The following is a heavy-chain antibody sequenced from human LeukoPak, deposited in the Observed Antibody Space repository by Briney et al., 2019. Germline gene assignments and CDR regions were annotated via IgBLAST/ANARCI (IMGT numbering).Heavy chain of an antibody. Sequence: ASVTVSCKASGYTFTGYYMHWVRQAPGQGLEWMGWINPNSGGTNYAQKFQGRVTMTRDTSISTAYMELSRLRSDDTAVYYCARELGYCSGGSCHILDYYYYYGMDVWGQGTTVTVSS. CDR1: GYTFTGYY. V-gene: IGHV1-2*02. D-gene: IGHD2-15*01. J-gene: IGHJ6*02. CDR3: ARELGYCSGGSCHILDYYYYYGMDV. CDR2: INPNSGGT.